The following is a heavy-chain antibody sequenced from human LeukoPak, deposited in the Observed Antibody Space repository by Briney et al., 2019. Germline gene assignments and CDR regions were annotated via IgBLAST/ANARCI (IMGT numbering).Heavy chain of an antibody. CDR3: AKESIAAAGSFDY. J-gene: IGHJ4*02. V-gene: IGHV3-9*03. CDR1: GFTFDDYA. D-gene: IGHD6-13*01. CDR2: ISWNSGSI. Sequence: GRSLRLSCAASGFTFDDYAMHWVRQAPGKGLEWVSGISWNSGSIGYADSVKGRFTISRDNAKNSLYLQVNSLRAEDMALYYCAKESIAAAGSFDYWGQGTLVTVSS.